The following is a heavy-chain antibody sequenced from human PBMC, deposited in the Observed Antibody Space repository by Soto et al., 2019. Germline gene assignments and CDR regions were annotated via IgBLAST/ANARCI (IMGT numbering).Heavy chain of an antibody. J-gene: IGHJ6*02. CDR2: IYYSGST. D-gene: IGHD6-19*01. CDR3: ARGIEGWYQGRYYYGMDV. CDR1: GGSVSRGRYY. Sequence: SETLSLTCTVSGGSVSRGRYYLRWIRQPPGQGLEWIGYIYYSGSTNYNPSLKSRVTISVDTSKNQFSLKLSSVTAADTAVYYCARGIEGWYQGRYYYGMDVWGQGTTVTSP. V-gene: IGHV4-61*01.